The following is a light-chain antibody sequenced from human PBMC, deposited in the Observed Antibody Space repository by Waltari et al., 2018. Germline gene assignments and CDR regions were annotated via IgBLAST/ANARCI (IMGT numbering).Light chain of an antibody. CDR1: QRLLSSSNNKDF. V-gene: IGKV4-1*01. Sequence: DIVMTQSPDSLAVSLGERATINCKSSQRLLSSSNNKDFLIWYQQKPGQPPKVLFYWASARESGVPDRFSGSGSGTDFTLTISSLQAEDVAIYYCQQYYGTPITFGQGTRLEI. J-gene: IGKJ5*01. CDR2: WAS. CDR3: QQYYGTPIT.